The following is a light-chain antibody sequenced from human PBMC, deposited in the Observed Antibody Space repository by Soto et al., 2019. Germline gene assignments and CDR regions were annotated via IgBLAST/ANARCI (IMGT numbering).Light chain of an antibody. J-gene: IGKJ1*01. CDR1: QSVSNNY. CDR3: QQYAYMWT. CDR2: GAS. V-gene: IGKV3-20*01. Sequence: EIVLTQSPGTLSLSPGERATLSCRASQSVSNNYLAWYQQKPGQAPRLLISGASNRATGIPDRFSGSGSGTDFTLTINRLEPEDFAVYYCQQYAYMWTFGQGTKVDIK.